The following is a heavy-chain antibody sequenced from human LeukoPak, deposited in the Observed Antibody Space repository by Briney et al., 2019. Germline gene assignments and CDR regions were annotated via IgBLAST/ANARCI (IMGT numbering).Heavy chain of an antibody. Sequence: GGSLRLSRAASGFTFSSYGMHWVRQAPGKGLEWVAIIWYDGSNTYYADSVKGRFTISRDNSKNTLYLQMNSLRAEDTAVYYCARGFSSSWVFDYWGQGTLVTVSS. J-gene: IGHJ4*02. CDR1: GFTFSSYG. CDR3: ARGFSSSWVFDY. CDR2: IWYDGSNT. D-gene: IGHD6-13*01. V-gene: IGHV3-33*01.